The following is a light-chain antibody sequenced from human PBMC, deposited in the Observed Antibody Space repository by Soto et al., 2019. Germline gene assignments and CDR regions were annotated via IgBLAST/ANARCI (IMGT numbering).Light chain of an antibody. J-gene: IGKJ4*01. CDR2: DAS. CDR1: QSVSSN. V-gene: IGKV3-11*01. CDR3: QQRSNWPLT. Sequence: EVVLTQSPATLSLSPGERAILSCWASQSVSSNLAWYQQKPGQAPRLLIYDASNRATDIPARFSGSGSGTYFTLTISSLEPEDFAVYYCQQRSNWPLTFGGGTKVEIK.